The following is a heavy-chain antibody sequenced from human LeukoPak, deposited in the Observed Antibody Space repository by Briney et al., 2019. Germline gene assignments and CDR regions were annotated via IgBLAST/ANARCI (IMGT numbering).Heavy chain of an antibody. CDR3: VRDLMGSGSTTAYLHH. Sequence: GGSLRLSCTASGFTFNDYSMNWVRQAPGKGLEWVSSISRRSRHVYYAGPVKGRFTISRDDAKNSLYLQMNSLRAEDMAVYFCVRDLMGSGSTTAYLHHWGQGTLVTVSS. J-gene: IGHJ1*01. D-gene: IGHD1-1*01. CDR2: ISRRSRHV. CDR1: GFTFNDYS. V-gene: IGHV3-21*01.